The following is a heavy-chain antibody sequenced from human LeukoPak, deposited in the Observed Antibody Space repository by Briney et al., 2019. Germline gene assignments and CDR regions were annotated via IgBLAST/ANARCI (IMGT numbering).Heavy chain of an antibody. CDR2: IGGRGTRT. Sequence: GGSLRLSCSASGFTFTTYGMNWVRQAPGQGLEWVSGIGGRGTRTYYADSVKGRFTISRDNSKNTLYLQMNSLRDEDTAVYYCAKDSHWILFDDWGQGTLVTVSS. D-gene: IGHD2-2*03. J-gene: IGHJ4*02. CDR1: GFTFTTYG. V-gene: IGHV3-23*01. CDR3: AKDSHWILFDD.